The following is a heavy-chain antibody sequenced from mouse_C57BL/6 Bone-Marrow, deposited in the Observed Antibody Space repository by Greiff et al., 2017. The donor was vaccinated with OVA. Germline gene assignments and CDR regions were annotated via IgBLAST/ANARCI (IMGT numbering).Heavy chain of an antibody. J-gene: IGHJ3*01. CDR3: ARVYDYDGGPWFAY. CDR2: INPGSGGT. D-gene: IGHD2-4*01. V-gene: IGHV1-54*01. Sequence: VQLQQSGAELVRPGTSVKVSCKASGYAFTNYLIEWVKQRPGQGLEWIGVINPGSGGTNYNEKFKGKATLTADKSSSTAYMQLSSLTSEDSAVDFCARVYDYDGGPWFAYWGQGTLVTVSA. CDR1: GYAFTNYL.